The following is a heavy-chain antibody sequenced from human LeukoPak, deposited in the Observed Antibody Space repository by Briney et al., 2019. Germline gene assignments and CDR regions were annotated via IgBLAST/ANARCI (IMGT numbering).Heavy chain of an antibody. CDR3: ARDYGDYGAPFDY. D-gene: IGHD4-17*01. CDR1: GGSISSSNW. CDR2: IYHSGST. Sequence: SETLSLTCAVSGGSISSSNWWSWVRQPPGKGLEWIGEIYHSGSTYYNPSLKSRVTISVDTSKNQFSLKLSSVTAADTAVYYCARDYGDYGAPFDYWGQGTLVTVSS. J-gene: IGHJ4*02. V-gene: IGHV4-4*02.